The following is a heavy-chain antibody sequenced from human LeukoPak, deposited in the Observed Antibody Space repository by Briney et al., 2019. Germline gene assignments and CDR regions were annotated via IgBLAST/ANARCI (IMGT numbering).Heavy chain of an antibody. J-gene: IGHJ6*03. V-gene: IGHV1-2*02. Sequence: GASVKVSCKASGYTFTGYYMHWVRQAPGQGVEWMGWINPNSGGTYYAQKFQGRVTMTSDTSISTAYMELSRLRSDNTAVYYCARTTEGGYTYDYFYYYYMDVWGKGTTVTISS. CDR2: INPNSGGT. CDR1: GYTFTGYY. D-gene: IGHD5-18*01. CDR3: ARTTEGGYTYDYFYYYYMDV.